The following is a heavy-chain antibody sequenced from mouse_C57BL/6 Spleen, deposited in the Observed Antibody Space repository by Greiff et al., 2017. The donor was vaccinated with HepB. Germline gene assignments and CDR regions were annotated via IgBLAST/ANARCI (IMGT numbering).Heavy chain of an antibody. Sequence: EVQGVESGGGLVKPGGSLKLSCAASGFTFSDYGMHWVRQAPEKGLEWVAYISSGSSTIYYADTVKGRFTISRDNAKNTLFLQMTSLRSEDTAMYYCARTAQATSVFAYWGQGTLVTVSA. J-gene: IGHJ3*01. D-gene: IGHD3-2*02. CDR2: ISSGSSTI. V-gene: IGHV5-17*01. CDR3: ARTAQATSVFAY. CDR1: GFTFSDYG.